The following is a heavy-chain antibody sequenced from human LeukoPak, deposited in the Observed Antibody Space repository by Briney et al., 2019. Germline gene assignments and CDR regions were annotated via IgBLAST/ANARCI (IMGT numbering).Heavy chain of an antibody. V-gene: IGHV1-46*01. CDR1: GYTFTSYY. CDR3: ARGFRCSGGSCYTNWFDP. CDR2: INPSGGST. Sequence: ASVQVSCQASGYTFTSYYMHWVRQAPAQGREWMGIINPSGGSTSYAQKFQGRVTMTRDTSTSTVYMELSSLRSEDTAVYYCARGFRCSGGSCYTNWFDPWGQGALVTVSS. J-gene: IGHJ5*02. D-gene: IGHD2-15*01.